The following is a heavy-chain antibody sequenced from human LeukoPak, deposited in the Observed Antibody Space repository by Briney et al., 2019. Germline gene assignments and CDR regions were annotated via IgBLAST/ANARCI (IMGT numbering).Heavy chain of an antibody. Sequence: GGSLSLSCAASGFTFSGYGMGWVRLAPGKGLEWVSGINNGGTTTYYADSVKGRFTISRDNSKNTLYLQMNSLRAEDTAVYYCGRVGGWFGELSPIDYWGQGTLVTVSS. J-gene: IGHJ4*02. CDR1: GFTFSGYG. V-gene: IGHV3-23*01. CDR3: GRVGGWFGELSPIDY. D-gene: IGHD3-10*01. CDR2: INNGGTTT.